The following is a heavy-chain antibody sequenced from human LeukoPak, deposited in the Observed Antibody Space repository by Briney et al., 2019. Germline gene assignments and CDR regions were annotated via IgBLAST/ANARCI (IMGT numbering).Heavy chain of an antibody. Sequence: ASVKVSCKASGDTFRSETISWVRQAPGQGLEWMGRIIPILGIVNYAQKFQGRVTITADKSATTCYMDLNSLRYEDTAVYYCATDQRGVTGTTSYWGQGTLVTVSS. CDR1: GDTFRSET. CDR2: IIPILGIV. D-gene: IGHD1-7*01. CDR3: ATDQRGVTGTTSY. V-gene: IGHV1-69*04. J-gene: IGHJ4*02.